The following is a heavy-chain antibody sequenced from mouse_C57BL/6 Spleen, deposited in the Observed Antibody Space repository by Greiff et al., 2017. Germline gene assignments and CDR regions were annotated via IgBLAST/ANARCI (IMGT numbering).Heavy chain of an antibody. D-gene: IGHD2-5*01. J-gene: IGHJ3*01. CDR3: ARHGDYSNYEAWFAY. Sequence: VKLQESGPGLVAPSQSLSITCTVSGFSLTSYGVHWVRQPPGKGLEWLVVIWSDGSTTYNSALKSRLSISKDNSKSQVFLKMNSLQTDDTAMYYCARHGDYSNYEAWFAYWGQGTLVTVSA. CDR2: IWSDGST. V-gene: IGHV2-6-1*01. CDR1: GFSLTSYG.